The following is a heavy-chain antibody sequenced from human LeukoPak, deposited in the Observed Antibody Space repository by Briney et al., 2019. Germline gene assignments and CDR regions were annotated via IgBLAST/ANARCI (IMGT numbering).Heavy chain of an antibody. CDR3: MRQPLAPP. V-gene: IGHV3-7*01. Sequence: GGSLRLSCVACGFIFTNYWMSWLRQAPGEGLEWVANKKEDGSIEDYVDSVKRRFTVSRHNDKHSLFLEMNTLRVEHTAVYYFMRQPLAPPSGERARVIVSS. J-gene: IGHJ5*02. CDR2: KKEDGSIE. CDR1: GFIFTNYW. D-gene: IGHD1-14*01.